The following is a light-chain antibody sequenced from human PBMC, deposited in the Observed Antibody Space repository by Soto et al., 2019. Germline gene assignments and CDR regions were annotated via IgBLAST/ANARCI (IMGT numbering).Light chain of an antibody. J-gene: IGKJ2*01. CDR3: QQYGSSSWP. Sequence: IPVNKCLPSVHASIGERVTIXCQASQTISSWLAWYQQKPGKAPKLLIYKASILKSGVPSRFSGSGSGTDFTLTISRLEPEDFAVYYCQQYGSSSWPLGQGTKVDIK. V-gene: IGKV1-5*03. CDR2: KAS. CDR1: QTISSW.